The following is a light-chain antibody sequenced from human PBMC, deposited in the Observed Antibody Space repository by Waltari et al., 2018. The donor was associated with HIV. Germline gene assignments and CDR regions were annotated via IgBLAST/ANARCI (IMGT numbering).Light chain of an antibody. J-gene: IGLJ3*02. CDR3: SSYTSNTFWV. CDR2: EVS. V-gene: IGLV2-14*01. CDR1: SSDVGGYNY. Sequence: QSALTQPASVSGSPGQSITISCTGTSSDVGGYNYVSWYQQHPGKAPKFMIYEVSNRPSGVSNRFSGSESGNTASLTISGLQADDEADYYCSSYTSNTFWVFGGGTKLTVL.